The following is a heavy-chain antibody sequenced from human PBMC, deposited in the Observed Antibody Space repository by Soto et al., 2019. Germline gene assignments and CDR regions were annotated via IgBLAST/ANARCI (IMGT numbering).Heavy chain of an antibody. D-gene: IGHD2-15*01. CDR2: IYYTGST. Sequence: PSETLSLTCAVSGGSISSYYWSWIRQPPGKGLECIGYIYYTGSTNYNPSLKSRVTISVDVSKNQFSLKLRSVTAADTAVYYCARAKKYGGSSGGWFDYWGQGALLTVSS. CDR3: ARAKKYGGSSGGWFDY. J-gene: IGHJ4*02. CDR1: GGSISSYY. V-gene: IGHV4-59*01.